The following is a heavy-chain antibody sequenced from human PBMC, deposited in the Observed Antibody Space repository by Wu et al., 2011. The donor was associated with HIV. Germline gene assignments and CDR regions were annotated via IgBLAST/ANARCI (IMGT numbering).Heavy chain of an antibody. D-gene: IGHD3-16*01. Sequence: PGASVKVSCQASGYTFTDNSVHWVRQAPGQGLEWMGWINPKSDDTNYAQKFQDRVTMTRDTAISTAYMDLSRLRSDDTAVYYCVREAPFVAWGQGTLVTVSS. CDR3: VREAPFVA. CDR2: INPKSDDT. V-gene: IGHV1-2*02. CDR1: GYTFTDNS. J-gene: IGHJ5*02.